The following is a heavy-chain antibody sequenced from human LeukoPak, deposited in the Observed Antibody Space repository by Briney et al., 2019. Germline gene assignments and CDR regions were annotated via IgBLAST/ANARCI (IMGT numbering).Heavy chain of an antibody. J-gene: IGHJ4*02. CDR2: INNSGST. CDR1: GGSFSGYY. CDR3: ARAPDCSSTSCHGFFDY. V-gene: IGHV4-34*01. Sequence: SETLSLTCAVYGGSFSGYYWSWIRQPPGKGLEWIGEINNSGSTHYNPSLKSRVTISVDTSKNQFSLKLSSVTAEDTAVYYCARAPDCSSTSCHGFFDYWGQGTLVTVSS. D-gene: IGHD2-2*01.